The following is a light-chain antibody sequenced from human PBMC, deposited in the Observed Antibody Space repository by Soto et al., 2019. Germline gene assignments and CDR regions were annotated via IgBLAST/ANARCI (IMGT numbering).Light chain of an antibody. J-gene: IGKJ4*01. CDR2: GAS. Sequence: EIVLTQSPGTLSLSPVERATLSCRASQSVSSSYLAWYQQKPGQAPRLLIYGASSRATGIPDRFSGSGSGTDFTLTISRLEPEDFAVYYCQQYGSSPRVTFGGGTKVDIK. CDR1: QSVSSSY. CDR3: QQYGSSPRVT. V-gene: IGKV3-20*01.